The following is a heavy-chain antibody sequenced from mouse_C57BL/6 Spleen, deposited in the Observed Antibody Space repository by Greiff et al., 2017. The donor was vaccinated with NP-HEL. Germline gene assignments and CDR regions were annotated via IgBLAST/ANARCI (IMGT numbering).Heavy chain of an antibody. D-gene: IGHD1-1*01. CDR1: GYTFTSYW. Sequence: VQLQQPGAELVKPGASVKLSCKASGYTFTSYWMHWVKQRPGQGLEWIGMIHPNSGSTNYNEKFKSKATLTVDKSSSTAYMQLSSLTSEDSAVYYCARPVPGSSYDFDYWGQGTTLTVSS. J-gene: IGHJ2*01. V-gene: IGHV1-64*01. CDR2: IHPNSGST. CDR3: ARPVPGSSYDFDY.